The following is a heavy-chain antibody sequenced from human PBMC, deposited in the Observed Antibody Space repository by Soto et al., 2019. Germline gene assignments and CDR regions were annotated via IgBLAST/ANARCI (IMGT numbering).Heavy chain of an antibody. V-gene: IGHV3-21*01. CDR1: GFTFSSYS. D-gene: IGHD2-15*01. CDR3: AREVVDWYFDL. J-gene: IGHJ2*01. Sequence: GGSLRLSCAASGFTFSSYSMNWVRQAPGKGLEWVSSISSSSSFIYYADSVKGRFTISRDNAKNSLYLQMNSLRAEDTSVYSCAREVVDWYFDLWGRGSLVTVSS. CDR2: ISSSSSFI.